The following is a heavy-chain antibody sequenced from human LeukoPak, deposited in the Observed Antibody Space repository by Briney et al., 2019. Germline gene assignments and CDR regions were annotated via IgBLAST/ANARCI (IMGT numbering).Heavy chain of an antibody. CDR1: GFTFSSYA. D-gene: IGHD1-7*01. CDR3: ASSMYNWNYYFDY. Sequence: GSLRLSCAASGFTFSSYAMSWVRQAPGKGLEWGSAISGSGGSTYYADSVKGRFTISRDNAKNSLFLQMNSLRDEDTAVYYCASSMYNWNYYFDYWGQGTLVTVSS. CDR2: ISGSGGST. V-gene: IGHV3-23*01. J-gene: IGHJ4*02.